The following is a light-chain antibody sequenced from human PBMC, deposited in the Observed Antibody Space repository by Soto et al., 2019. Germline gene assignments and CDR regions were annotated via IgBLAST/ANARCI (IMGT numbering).Light chain of an antibody. CDR3: QQYGSSPLT. CDR1: QSVISSY. J-gene: IGKJ4*01. Sequence: EIVSTTSPGTLSLSPGARATSSCRVSQSVISSYLAWYQQKPGQAPRLLIYGASSRATGIPDRFSGSGSGTDFTLTISRLEPEDFAVYYCQQYGSSPLTFGGGTKVDI. CDR2: GAS. V-gene: IGKV3-20*01.